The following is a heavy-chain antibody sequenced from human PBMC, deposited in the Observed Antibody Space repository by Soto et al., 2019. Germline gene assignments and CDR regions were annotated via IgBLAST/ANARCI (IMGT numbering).Heavy chain of an antibody. CDR3: TREIRTSGSRDGVDI. CDR1: GFAVNAYY. CDR2: TYPGGTT. D-gene: IGHD1-26*01. Sequence: EVQVVESGGGLVQPGGSLRLSCAASGFAVNAYYMSWVRQAPGRGPEWVSVTYPGGTTFYADSVKGRFSISRDNSMNTMDLKMNILRAADTAIYYCTREIRTSGSRDGVDIWGQGTVVTVSS. V-gene: IGHV3-66*01. J-gene: IGHJ3*02.